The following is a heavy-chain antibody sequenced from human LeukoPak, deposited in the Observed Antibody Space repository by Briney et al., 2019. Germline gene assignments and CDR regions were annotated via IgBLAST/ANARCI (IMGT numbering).Heavy chain of an antibody. V-gene: IGHV4-59*01. CDR1: GGSISSYY. J-gene: IGHJ6*03. CDR3: ARTYYYYYYYMDV. Sequence: PSETLSLTCTVSGGSISSYYWSWIRQPPGEGLEGIGYIYYSGSTNYNPSLKSRVTISVDTSKNQFSLKLSSVTAADTAVYYCARTYYYYYYYMDVWGKGTTVTVSS. CDR2: IYYSGST.